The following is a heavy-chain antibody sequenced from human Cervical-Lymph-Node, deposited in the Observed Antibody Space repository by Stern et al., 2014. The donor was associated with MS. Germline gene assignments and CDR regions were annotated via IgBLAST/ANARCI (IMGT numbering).Heavy chain of an antibody. Sequence: QVTLRESGPVLVKPTETLTLTCTVSGFSLTNGQMGVSWIRQPQGKALEWLAHIFLNSEKSYSTSLKSRLTISRDTSKNQVVLTLTHMDPVDTATYYCARNYGDCMFGYGMDVWGQGTTVFVSS. CDR3: ARNYGDCMFGYGMDV. CDR1: GFSLTNGQMG. V-gene: IGHV2-26*01. J-gene: IGHJ6*02. D-gene: IGHD4-17*01. CDR2: IFLNSEK.